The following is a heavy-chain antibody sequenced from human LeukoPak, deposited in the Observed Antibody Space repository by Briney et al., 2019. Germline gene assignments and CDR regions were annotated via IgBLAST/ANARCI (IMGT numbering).Heavy chain of an antibody. CDR3: ATSTGTGSNWFDP. V-gene: IGHV4-4*07. D-gene: IGHD3/OR15-3a*01. J-gene: IGHJ5*02. CDR2: VSTSGST. CDR1: GGSISSYY. Sequence: SETLSLTCTVSGGSISSYYWNWIRQPAGKGLEWIGRVSTSGSTNYNPSLKSRVTMSLDTSKNQFSLKLSSVTAADTAVYYCATSTGTGSNWFDPWGQGTLVIVSS.